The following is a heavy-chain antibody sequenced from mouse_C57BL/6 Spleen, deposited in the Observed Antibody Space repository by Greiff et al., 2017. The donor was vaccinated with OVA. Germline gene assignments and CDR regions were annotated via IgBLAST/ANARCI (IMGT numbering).Heavy chain of an antibody. J-gene: IGHJ2*01. CDR3: ASSGNCLFDY. D-gene: IGHD2-1*01. Sequence: QVQLKQSGPELVKPGASVKISCKASGYAFSSSWMNWVKQRPGKGLEWIGRIYPGDGDTNYNGKFKGKATLTADKSSSTAYMQLSSLTSEDSAVYFCASSGNCLFDYGGQGTTLTVSS. V-gene: IGHV1-82*01. CDR2: IYPGDGDT. CDR1: GYAFSSSW.